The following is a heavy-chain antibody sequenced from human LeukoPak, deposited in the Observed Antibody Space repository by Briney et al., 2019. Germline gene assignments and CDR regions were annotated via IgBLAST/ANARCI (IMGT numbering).Heavy chain of an antibody. J-gene: IGHJ5*02. CDR3: VRGTLYRIVATIRLFDP. D-gene: IGHD5-12*01. V-gene: IGHV1-2*02. Sequence: ASVKVSCKASGYTFTGYYMHWVRQAPGQGLEWMGWINPNSGGTNYAQKFQGRVTMTRDTSISTAYMELSRLRSDDTAVYYCVRGTLYRIVATIRLFDPWGQGTLVTVSS. CDR2: INPNSGGT. CDR1: GYTFTGYY.